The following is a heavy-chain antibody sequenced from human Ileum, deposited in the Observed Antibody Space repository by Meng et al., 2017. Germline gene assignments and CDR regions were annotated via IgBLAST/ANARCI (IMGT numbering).Heavy chain of an antibody. Sequence: QVQLQESGPRLVKPSQTLSLPCTVSGGSISSGDYYWSWVRRSPGKGPEWIGYIYSNGNTYSNPSLRGRLMISIDTSKNQFSLKLSSVTAADTAVYYCARAPKYCTNAVCSRPLDSWGQGTLVTVSS. J-gene: IGHJ4*02. CDR3: ARAPKYCTNAVCSRPLDS. D-gene: IGHD2-8*01. V-gene: IGHV4-30-4*01. CDR1: GGSISSGDYY. CDR2: IYSNGNT.